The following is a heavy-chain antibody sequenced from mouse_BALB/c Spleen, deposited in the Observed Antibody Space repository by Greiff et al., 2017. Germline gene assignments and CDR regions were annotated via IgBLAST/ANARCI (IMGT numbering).Heavy chain of an antibody. V-gene: IGHV1-53*01. CDR3: ARARYGPYWYFDV. Sequence: QVQLQQPGAELVKPGASVKLSCKASGYTFTSYWMHWVKQRPGQGLEWIGYINPYNDGTKYNEKFKGKATLTSDKSSSTAYMELSSLTSEDSAVYYCARARYGPYWYFDVWGAGTTVTVSS. J-gene: IGHJ1*01. D-gene: IGHD1-1*02. CDR1: GYTFTSYW. CDR2: INPYNDGT.